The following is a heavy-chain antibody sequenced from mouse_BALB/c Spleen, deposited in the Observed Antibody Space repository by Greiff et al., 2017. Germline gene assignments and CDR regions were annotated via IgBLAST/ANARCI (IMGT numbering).Heavy chain of an antibody. CDR2: ISSGSSTI. V-gene: IGHV5-17*02. CDR1: GFTFSSFG. Sequence: EVQGVESGGGLVQPGGSRKLSCAASGFTFSSFGMHWVRQAPEKGLEWVAYISSGSSTIYYADTVKGRFTISRDNPKNTLFLQMTSLRSEDTAMYYCARCPTWDYGAMDYWGQGTSVTVSS. J-gene: IGHJ4*01. D-gene: IGHD1-1*01. CDR3: ARCPTWDYGAMDY.